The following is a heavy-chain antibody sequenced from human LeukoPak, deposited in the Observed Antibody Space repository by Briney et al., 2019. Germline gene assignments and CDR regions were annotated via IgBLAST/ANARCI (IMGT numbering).Heavy chain of an antibody. V-gene: IGHV3-21*01. CDR2: IGGSSSYI. CDR1: GFTFSSYS. D-gene: IGHD3-3*02. J-gene: IGHJ3*02. Sequence: GGSLRLSCAASGFTFSSYSMNWVRQAPGKGLEWVSSIGGSSSYIYYADSVKGRFTISRDNAKNSLYLQMNSLRAEDTAVYYCARDVSDAFDIWGQGTMVTVSS. CDR3: ARDVSDAFDI.